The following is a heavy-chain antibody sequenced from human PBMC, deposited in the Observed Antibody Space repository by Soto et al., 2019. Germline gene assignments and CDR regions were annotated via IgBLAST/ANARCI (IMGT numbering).Heavy chain of an antibody. J-gene: IGHJ5*02. CDR3: ARDPEPPHNWFDP. V-gene: IGHV1-69*13. D-gene: IGHD1-26*01. Sequence: SVKVSCKASGGTFSNYAFSWVRQAPGQGLEWMGGIIPIFGTANYAQKFQGRVTITADESTSTAYMELSSLRSEDTAVYYCARDPEPPHNWFDPWGQGTLVTVSS. CDR1: GGTFSNYA. CDR2: IIPIFGTA.